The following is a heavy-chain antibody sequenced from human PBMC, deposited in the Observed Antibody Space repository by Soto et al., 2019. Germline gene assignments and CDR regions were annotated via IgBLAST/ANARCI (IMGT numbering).Heavy chain of an antibody. CDR2: IIPIFGTA. CDR3: ANTCIVGATTMFCY. J-gene: IGHJ4*02. Sequence: PVKVSCKASGGTFSSYAISWVRQAPGQGLEWMGGIIPIFGTANYAQKFQGRVTITADESTSTAYMELSSLRSEDTAVYYCANTCIVGATTMFCYWGQGTLVTVSS. D-gene: IGHD1-26*01. CDR1: GGTFSSYA. V-gene: IGHV1-69*13.